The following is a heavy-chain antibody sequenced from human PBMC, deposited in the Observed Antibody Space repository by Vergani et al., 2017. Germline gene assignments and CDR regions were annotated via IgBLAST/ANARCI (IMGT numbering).Heavy chain of an antibody. CDR2: IIPILGIA. V-gene: IGHV1-69*02. CDR3: VHGDDYVWGSYRSYCMDV. CDR1: GGTFSSYT. Sequence: QVQLVQSGAEVKKPGSSVKVSCNASGGTFSSYTISWVRQAPGQGLEWMGKIIPILGIANYAQKFKGRVTITADKSTSTAYMELSSLRSEDTPVYYCVHGDDYVWGSYRSYCMDVWNQATTVTVSS. J-gene: IGHJ6*02. D-gene: IGHD3-16*02.